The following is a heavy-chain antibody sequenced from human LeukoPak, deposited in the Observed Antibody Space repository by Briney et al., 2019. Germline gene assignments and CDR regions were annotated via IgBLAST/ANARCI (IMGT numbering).Heavy chain of an antibody. D-gene: IGHD3-22*01. CDR1: GGSFSGYY. CDR3: ARVGSSGYYYVARDYYYYGMDV. CDR2: INHSGST. V-gene: IGHV4-34*01. J-gene: IGHJ6*02. Sequence: PSETLSLTCAVYGGSFSGYYWSWIRQPPGKGLEWIGEINHSGSTNYNPSFKSRVTISVDTSKNQFSLKLSSVTAADTAVYYCARVGSSGYYYVARDYYYYGMDVWGQGTTVTVSS.